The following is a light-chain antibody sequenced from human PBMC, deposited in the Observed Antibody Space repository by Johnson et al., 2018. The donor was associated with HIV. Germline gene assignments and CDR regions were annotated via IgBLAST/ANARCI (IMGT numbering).Light chain of an antibody. CDR1: SSNIGNNY. CDR2: DDN. V-gene: IGLV1-51*01. CDR3: GTWDSSPGAGHI. Sequence: QSVLTQPPSVSAAPGQKVTISCSGSSSNIGNNYVSWYQQLPGTAPKLLIYDDNKRPSGIPDRFSGSKSGTSATLGITGLQTGDEADYYCGTWDSSPGAGHICGTGTTVTVL. J-gene: IGLJ1*01.